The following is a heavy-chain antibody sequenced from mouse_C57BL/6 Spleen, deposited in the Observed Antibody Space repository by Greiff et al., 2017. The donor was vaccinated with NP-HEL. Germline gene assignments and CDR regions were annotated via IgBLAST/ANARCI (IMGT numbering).Heavy chain of an antibody. CDR3: ASLDSSGYVGLAY. D-gene: IGHD3-2*02. J-gene: IGHJ3*01. Sequence: QVHVKQSGPGLVQPSQSLSITCTVSGFSLTSYGVHWVRQSPGKGLEWLGVIWSGGSTDDNAAFISRLSISKDNSKSQVFFKMNSLQADDTAIYYCASLDSSGYVGLAYWGQGTLVTVSA. CDR2: IWSGGST. V-gene: IGHV2-2*01. CDR1: GFSLTSYG.